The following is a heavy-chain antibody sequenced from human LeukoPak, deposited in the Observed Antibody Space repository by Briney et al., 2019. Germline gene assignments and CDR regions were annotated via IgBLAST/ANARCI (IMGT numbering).Heavy chain of an antibody. CDR3: ATATSYYGSGDPEYYFDY. CDR1: GYTLTELS. J-gene: IGHJ4*02. D-gene: IGHD3-10*01. Sequence: GAPVKVSCKVSGYTLTELSMHWVRQSPGKGLEWMGGFDPEDGETLYAQKFQGRVTMTEDTSTDTSYMELSSLTSDDTAVYFCATATSYYGSGDPEYYFDYWGQGTLVTVSS. V-gene: IGHV1-24*01. CDR2: FDPEDGET.